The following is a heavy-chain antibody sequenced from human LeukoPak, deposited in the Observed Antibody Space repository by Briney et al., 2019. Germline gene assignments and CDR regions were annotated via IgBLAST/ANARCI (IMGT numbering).Heavy chain of an antibody. Sequence: PSETLSLPCALYVGSFSGYYWRWIRHPSGEGLEWFGEINDSESAIFNPFLKGRFPISVDTSKNQFSLKLSFVTAADTAVYYCARGYDCSSSSCYTLFDLWGQGTLVTVSS. CDR1: VGSFSGYY. D-gene: IGHD2-2*02. CDR3: ARGYDCSSSSCYTLFDL. J-gene: IGHJ4*02. CDR2: INDSESA. V-gene: IGHV4-34*01.